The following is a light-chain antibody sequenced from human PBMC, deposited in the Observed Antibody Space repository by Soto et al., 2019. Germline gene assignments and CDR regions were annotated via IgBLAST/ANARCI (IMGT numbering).Light chain of an antibody. J-gene: IGLJ1*01. CDR3: NSYADSNTYV. CDR2: DVS. CDR1: SSDVGRYNY. V-gene: IGLV2-8*01. Sequence: QSVLSQPPSASLSPGQSVTISCTGTSSDVGRYNYVSWYQHHPGKAPKLIIYDVSQRPSGVPDRFSGSKSGNTASLTVSGLQAEDEADYYCNSYADSNTYVFGTGTKVTAL.